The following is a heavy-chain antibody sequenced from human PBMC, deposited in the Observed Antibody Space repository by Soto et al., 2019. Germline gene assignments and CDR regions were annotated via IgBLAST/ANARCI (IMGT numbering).Heavy chain of an antibody. J-gene: IGHJ5*02. CDR2: IHSSGST. V-gene: IGHV4-4*07. CDR1: GACLNRYK. Sequence: RAETLSLTCADSGACLNRYKWTWLRQRPGKGLEWIGHIHSSGSTNYNPSLKSRVTMSVDTSKNQFSLRLMSLTAADTAVYYCARDQGVAAAGITWFDPWGQGSLVTVSS. CDR3: ARDQGVAAAGITWFDP. D-gene: IGHD6-13*01.